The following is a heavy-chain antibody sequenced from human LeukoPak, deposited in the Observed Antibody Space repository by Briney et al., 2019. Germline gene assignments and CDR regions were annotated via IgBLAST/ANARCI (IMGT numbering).Heavy chain of an antibody. CDR1: GFSFDDYA. J-gene: IGHJ4*02. D-gene: IGHD6-19*01. V-gene: IGHV3-74*01. CDR2: INSDGSST. CDR3: ARVLGAVAGTSSHFDY. Sequence: GGSLRLSCAASGFSFDDYAMHWVRHAPGKGLEWVSRINSDGSSTTYADSVKGRFTISRDNAKNTLYLQMNSLRAEDTAVYYCARVLGAVAGTSSHFDYWGQGTLVTVSS.